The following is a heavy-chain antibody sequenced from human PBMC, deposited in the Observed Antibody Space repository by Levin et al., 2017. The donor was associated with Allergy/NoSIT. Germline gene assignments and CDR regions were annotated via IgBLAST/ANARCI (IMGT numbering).Heavy chain of an antibody. CDR1: GGSISGGGYH. CDR3: AREDGSTFDF. D-gene: IGHD2-2*03. Sequence: SETLSLTCTVSGGSISGGGYHWTWIRQHPEKGLEWIGYIYYSGSTFYNPSLKSRLMISVDTSKNQFSLNVSSVTAADTAVYYCAREDGSTFDFCGHGALVTV. J-gene: IGHJ4*01. CDR2: IYYSGST. V-gene: IGHV4-31*03.